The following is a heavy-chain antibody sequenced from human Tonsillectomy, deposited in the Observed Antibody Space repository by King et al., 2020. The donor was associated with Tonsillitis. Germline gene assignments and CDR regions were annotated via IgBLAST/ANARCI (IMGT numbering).Heavy chain of an antibody. CDR3: ARDATVFKVDAFDI. V-gene: IGHV3-21*01. J-gene: IGHJ3*02. Sequence: VQLVESGGGLVKPGGYLRLSCAASGFTFSSYSMNWVRQAPGKGLEWVSSISSSSSYIYYADSVKGRFTISRDNAKNSLYLQMNSLRAEDTAVYYCARDATVFKVDAFDIWGQGTMVTVSS. CDR2: ISSSSSYI. CDR1: GFTFSSYS. D-gene: IGHD4-17*01.